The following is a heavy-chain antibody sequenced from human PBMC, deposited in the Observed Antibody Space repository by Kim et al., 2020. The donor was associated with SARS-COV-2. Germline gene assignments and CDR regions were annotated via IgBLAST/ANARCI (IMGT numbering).Heavy chain of an antibody. J-gene: IGHJ4*02. CDR2: IKEDGSEK. V-gene: IGHV3-7*01. Sequence: GGSLRLSCAASGFTFSNFWMSWVRQAPGKGLEWMANIKEDGSEKYYVDSVKGRFTISRDNAKRSLFLQMNSLRAEDTAVYFCARGRVRGTYSDYWGQGTL. CDR1: GFTFSNFW. CDR3: ARGRVRGTYSDY. D-gene: IGHD3-16*01.